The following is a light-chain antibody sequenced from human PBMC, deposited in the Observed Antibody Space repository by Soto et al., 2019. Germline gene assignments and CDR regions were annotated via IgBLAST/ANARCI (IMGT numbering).Light chain of an antibody. CDR3: QQFNNYPLT. CDR1: QGISSA. J-gene: IGKJ4*01. CDR2: DAS. V-gene: IGKV1D-13*01. Sequence: ELIKTKSSLSASVGDRVTITCRASQGISSALAWYQQKPGKAPKLLIYDASSLESGVPSRFSGSGSGTDFTLTISSLQPEDFATYYCQQFNNYPLTFGGGTKVDIK.